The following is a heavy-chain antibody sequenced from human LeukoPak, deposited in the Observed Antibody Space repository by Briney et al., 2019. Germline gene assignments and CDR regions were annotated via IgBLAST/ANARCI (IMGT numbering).Heavy chain of an antibody. CDR2: ISAYNGNT. CDR3: ARVYYDFWSGYEYDTSDI. D-gene: IGHD3-3*01. CDR1: GYTFTSYG. Sequence: ASVKVSCKASGYTFTSYGISWVRQAPGQGLEWMGWISAYNGNTNYAQKLQGRVTMTTDTSTSTAYMELRSLRSDDTAVYYCARVYYDFWSGYEYDTSDIWGQGTIVTVSS. J-gene: IGHJ3*02. V-gene: IGHV1-18*01.